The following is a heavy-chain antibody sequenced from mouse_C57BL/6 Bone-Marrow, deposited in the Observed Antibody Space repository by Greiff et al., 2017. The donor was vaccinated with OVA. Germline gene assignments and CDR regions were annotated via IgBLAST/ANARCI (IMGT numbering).Heavy chain of an antibody. V-gene: IGHV2-2*01. Sequence: VQLQQSGPGLVQPSQSLSITCTVSGFSLTSYGVHWVRQSPGKGLEWLGVIWSGGSTDYNAAFISRLSISKDKSKSQVFFKMNSLQADDTAIYYCARKGYGSRFYAMDYWGQGTSVTVSS. CDR3: ARKGYGSRFYAMDY. D-gene: IGHD1-1*01. J-gene: IGHJ4*01. CDR2: IWSGGST. CDR1: GFSLTSYG.